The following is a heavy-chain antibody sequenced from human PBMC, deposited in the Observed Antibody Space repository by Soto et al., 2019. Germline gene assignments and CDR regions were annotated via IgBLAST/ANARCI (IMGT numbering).Heavy chain of an antibody. CDR3: AREVGYSNYYNWFDP. D-gene: IGHD4-4*01. V-gene: IGHV4-59*01. Sequence: KSSETLSLTCTVSGGSISSYYWSWIRQPPGKGLEWIGYIYYSGSTNYDPSLKSRVTISVDTSKNQFSLKLSSVTAADTAVYYCAREVGYSNYYNWFDPWGQGTLVTVSS. CDR2: IYYSGST. CDR1: GGSISSYY. J-gene: IGHJ5*02.